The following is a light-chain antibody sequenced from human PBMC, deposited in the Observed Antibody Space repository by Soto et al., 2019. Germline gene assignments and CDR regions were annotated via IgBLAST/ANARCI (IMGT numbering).Light chain of an antibody. CDR1: SSDVGDYNY. CDR2: EVS. J-gene: IGLJ3*02. CDR3: SSYTISSSLGV. V-gene: IGLV2-14*01. Sequence: QSALTQPASVSGSPGQSITISCTGTSSDVGDYNYVSWYQQHPGKAPRLIIYEVSNRPSGVSNRFSGSKYGNTASLTISGLQADDEADYYCSSYTISSSLGVFGGGTKLTVL.